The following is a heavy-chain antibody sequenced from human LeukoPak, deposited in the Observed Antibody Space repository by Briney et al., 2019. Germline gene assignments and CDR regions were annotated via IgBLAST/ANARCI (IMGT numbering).Heavy chain of an antibody. Sequence: QSGGSLRLSCAASEFTFSNYAMHWVRQAPGKGLEWVAVISYDGSNKYYADSVKGRFTISRDNSKNTLYLQMNSLRPKDTALYYCARVSERLLPSFKWFDPWGQGTLVTVSS. CDR3: ARVSERLLPSFKWFDP. CDR2: ISYDGSNK. D-gene: IGHD2-21*02. CDR1: EFTFSNYA. J-gene: IGHJ5*02. V-gene: IGHV3-30-3*01.